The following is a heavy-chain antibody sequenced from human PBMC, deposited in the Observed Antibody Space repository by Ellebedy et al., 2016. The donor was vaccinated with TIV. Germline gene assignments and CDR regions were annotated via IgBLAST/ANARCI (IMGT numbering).Heavy chain of an antibody. CDR3: AKSDCSYITCYVMDY. D-gene: IGHD2-2*01. V-gene: IGHV3-23*01. CDR2: VSGSGDST. J-gene: IGHJ4*02. Sequence: GESLKISCAASGFSFNNHAMNWVRQAPGKSLEWVSAVSGSGDSTKYADSVKGRFTISRDTSQNTLYLQMNSLRADDTAVYYCAKSDCSYITCYVMDYWGQGTLVTVSS. CDR1: GFSFNNHA.